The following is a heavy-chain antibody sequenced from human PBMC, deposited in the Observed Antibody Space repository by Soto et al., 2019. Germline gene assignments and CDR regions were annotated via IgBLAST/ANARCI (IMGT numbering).Heavy chain of an antibody. D-gene: IGHD2-2*01. CDR1: GFTFSSYG. V-gene: IGHV3-30*18. Sequence: QVQLVESGGGVVQPGRSLRLSCAASGFTFSSYGMHWVRQAPGKGLEWVAVISYDGSNKYYADSVKGRFTISRDNSKNTLYLQRNSLRAEDTAVYYCAKVDQPIMASSCYYYYYMDVWGKGTTVTVSS. CDR3: AKVDQPIMASSCYYYYYMDV. J-gene: IGHJ6*03. CDR2: ISYDGSNK.